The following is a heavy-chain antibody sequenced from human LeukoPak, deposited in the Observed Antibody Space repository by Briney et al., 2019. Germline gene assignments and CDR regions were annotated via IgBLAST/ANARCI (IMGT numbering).Heavy chain of an antibody. Sequence: GGSLRLSCAASGFTVSSNYMSWVRQAPGKGLEWVSVIYSGAGTYYADSVKGRFTISRNNTKNTLYLQMNSRRVEDTAVYYWARGHGDWLNPWGEGTLVSVP. CDR3: ARGHGDWLNP. CDR2: IYSGAGT. J-gene: IGHJ5*02. D-gene: IGHD2-8*01. V-gene: IGHV3-53*01. CDR1: GFTVSSNY.